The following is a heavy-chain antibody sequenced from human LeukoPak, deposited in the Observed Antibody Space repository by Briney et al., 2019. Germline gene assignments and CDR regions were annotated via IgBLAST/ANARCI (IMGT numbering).Heavy chain of an antibody. CDR2: INHSGST. Sequence: SETLSLTCAVYGGSFSGYYWSWIRQPPGKGLEWIGEINHSGSTNYNPSLKSRVTISVDTSKNQFSLKLSSVTAADTAVYYCARHFKRFLPNNWFDPWGQGTLVTVSS. V-gene: IGHV4-34*01. CDR1: GGSFSGYY. CDR3: ARHFKRFLPNNWFDP. D-gene: IGHD3-3*01. J-gene: IGHJ5*02.